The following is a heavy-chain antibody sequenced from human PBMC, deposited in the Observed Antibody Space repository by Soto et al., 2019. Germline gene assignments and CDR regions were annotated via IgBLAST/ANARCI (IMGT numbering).Heavy chain of an antibody. D-gene: IGHD3-10*01. J-gene: IGHJ4*02. CDR3: ASTSMVRGVITPYFDY. V-gene: IGHV3-74*01. Sequence: EVQLVESGGGLVQPGGSLRLSCAASGFTFSSYWMHWVRQAPGKGLVWVSRINSDGSSTSYADSVKGRFTISRDNAKKTLYLQMNSLRAEDTAVYYCASTSMVRGVITPYFDYWGQGTLVTVSS. CDR2: INSDGSST. CDR1: GFTFSSYW.